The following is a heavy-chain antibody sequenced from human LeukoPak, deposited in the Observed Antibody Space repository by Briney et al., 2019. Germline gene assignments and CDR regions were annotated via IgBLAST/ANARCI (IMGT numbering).Heavy chain of an antibody. CDR3: ARDQDGPFDI. D-gene: IGHD2-15*01. Sequence: GGSLSLSCAVSGFTFSDYPLAWVRQAPGRGVGWVSSFCGRDGRTYYADSVKGRFTLPRYTAKNSLYLKMNSLRAEDTAVYYWARDQDGPFDIGGQGTMVTVSS. V-gene: IGHV3-23*01. J-gene: IGHJ3*02. CDR1: GFTFSDYP. CDR2: FCGRDGRT.